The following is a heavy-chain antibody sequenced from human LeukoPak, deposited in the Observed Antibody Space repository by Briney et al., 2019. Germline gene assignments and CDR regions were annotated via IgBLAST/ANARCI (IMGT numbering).Heavy chain of an antibody. CDR3: ARVVYSGSWGYFDY. Sequence: SETLSLTCAVSGGSISSGNWWTWVRQSPGKGLEWIGEIHRSGSINYNPSLKSRVTISIDTSKTQFSLKLSSVTAADTAVYYCARVVYSGSWGYFDYWGQGALVTVSS. J-gene: IGHJ4*02. V-gene: IGHV4-4*02. CDR1: GGSISSGNW. D-gene: IGHD3-10*01. CDR2: IHRSGSI.